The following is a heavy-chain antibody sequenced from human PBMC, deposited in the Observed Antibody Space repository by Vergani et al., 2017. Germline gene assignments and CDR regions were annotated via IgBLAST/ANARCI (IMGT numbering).Heavy chain of an antibody. CDR1: GFIFSDYY. CDR2: ISGRGTSK. Sequence: QVQLVESGGGFVKPGGSLRLSCAASGFIFSDYYMTWIRQAPGRGLEWVSHISGRGTSKYYSDSVKGRFTIAMDNAKKSQYLQMNSRRAEDTAIYYGARLEVLIPVGDDVFDIWGPGTMVTVSS. V-gene: IGHV3-11*01. CDR3: ARLEVLIPVGDDVFDI. J-gene: IGHJ3*02. D-gene: IGHD3-3*01.